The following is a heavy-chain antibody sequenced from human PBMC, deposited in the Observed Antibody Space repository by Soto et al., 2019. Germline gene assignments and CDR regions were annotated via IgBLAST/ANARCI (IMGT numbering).Heavy chain of an antibody. Sequence: GASVKVSCKVSGYTPTDLSMQWVRQAPGKGLEWMGGFDPEDGETIYAQKFQGRLTMTEDTSTGTKYMELSRLRYEDTAVYYCGTLDLETGNWFDSWGQGTLVTVSS. V-gene: IGHV1-24*01. CDR3: GTLDLETGNWFDS. J-gene: IGHJ5*01. CDR1: GYTPTDLS. CDR2: FDPEDGET. D-gene: IGHD1-1*01.